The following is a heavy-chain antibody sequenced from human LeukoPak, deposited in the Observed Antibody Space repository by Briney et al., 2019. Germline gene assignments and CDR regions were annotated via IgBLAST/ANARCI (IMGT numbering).Heavy chain of an antibody. CDR3: AREFGTISGYYYYGMDV. Sequence: GGSLRLSCAVPGFTFSSYNMIWVRQAPGKGLEWVSSISSSSSYIYYADSVKGRFTISRDNAKNSLYLQMNSLRAEDTAVYYCAREFGTISGYYYYGMDVWGQGTTVTVSS. CDR2: ISSSSSYI. CDR1: GFTFSSYN. J-gene: IGHJ6*02. D-gene: IGHD3-3*01. V-gene: IGHV3-21*01.